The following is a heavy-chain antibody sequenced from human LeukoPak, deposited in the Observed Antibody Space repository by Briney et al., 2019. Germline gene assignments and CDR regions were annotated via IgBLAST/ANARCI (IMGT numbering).Heavy chain of an antibody. D-gene: IGHD3-16*01. J-gene: IGHJ3*02. CDR3: ARDPQYWGRGAFDI. CDR1: GFTVISNY. Sequence: GGSLRLSCAASGFTVISNYMSWHRQAPGKGLEGVSVIYSGGSTYYADSVKGRFTISRDNSKNTLYLQMNSPRAEDTAVYYCARDPQYWGRGAFDIWGQGTMVTVSS. CDR2: IYSGGST. V-gene: IGHV3-66*01.